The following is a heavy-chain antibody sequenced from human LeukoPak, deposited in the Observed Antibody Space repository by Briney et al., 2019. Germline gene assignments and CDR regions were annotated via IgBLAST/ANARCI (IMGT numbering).Heavy chain of an antibody. V-gene: IGHV4-4*07. CDR2: IHTSWTT. CDR3: ARGDYYDGGGRNWYDP. D-gene: IGHD3-16*01. CDR1: GDSMSSYY. J-gene: IGHJ5*02. Sequence: SETLSLTCTVSGDSMSSYYWNFIRQPAGKGLEWIGRIHTSWTTYYNPSLKSRITMSVDTSRNQFSLRLTSVTAADTAVYYCARGDYYDGGGRNWYDPWGQGTLVTVSS.